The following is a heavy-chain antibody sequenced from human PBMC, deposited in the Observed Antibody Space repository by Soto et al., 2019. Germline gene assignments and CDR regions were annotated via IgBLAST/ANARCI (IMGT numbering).Heavy chain of an antibody. V-gene: IGHV1-69*13. CDR1: GGTFSSYA. CDR2: IIPIFGTA. Sequence: SVKVSCKASGGTFSSYAISWVRQAPGQGLEWMGGIIPIFGTANYAQKFQGRVTITADESTSTAYMELSSLRSDDTAVFYCARGAVAGHRSFFDYWGQGTLVTVSS. D-gene: IGHD6-19*01. J-gene: IGHJ4*02. CDR3: ARGAVAGHRSFFDY.